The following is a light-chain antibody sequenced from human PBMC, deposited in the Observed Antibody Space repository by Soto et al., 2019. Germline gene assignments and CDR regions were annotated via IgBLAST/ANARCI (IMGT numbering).Light chain of an antibody. CDR2: AAS. Sequence: DIQMTQSPSSVSASVGDRVTITCRASQGVSSWVAWYQLKPGKAPNLLIYAASSLQSGVPSRVSASGSGTDFTLTISSLQPEDFATYYCQQDDSFPFTFGPGTTVDIK. CDR3: QQDDSFPFT. J-gene: IGKJ3*01. V-gene: IGKV1-12*01. CDR1: QGVSSW.